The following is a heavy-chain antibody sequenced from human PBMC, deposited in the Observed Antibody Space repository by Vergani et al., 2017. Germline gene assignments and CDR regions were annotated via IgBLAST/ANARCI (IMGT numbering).Heavy chain of an antibody. CDR3: AKDGHEYGDSYIWFDP. CDR1: GFTFSSYG. Sequence: VPLVESGGGVVQPGRSLRLSCAASGFTFSSYGMHWVRQAPGKGLEWVSGIRWNSGSIGYADSVKGRFTISRENAKKSLYLRMNSLRAEYTALYYCAKDGHEYGDSYIWFDPWGQGTLVTVSS. D-gene: IGHD4-17*01. V-gene: IGHV3-9*01. CDR2: IRWNSGSI. J-gene: IGHJ5*02.